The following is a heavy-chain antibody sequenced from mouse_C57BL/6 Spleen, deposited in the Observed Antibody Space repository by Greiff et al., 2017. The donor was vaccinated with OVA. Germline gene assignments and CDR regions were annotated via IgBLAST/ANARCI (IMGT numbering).Heavy chain of an antibody. CDR2: ISYDGSN. CDR3: ARGIYYDYDGPWFAY. D-gene: IGHD2-4*01. V-gene: IGHV3-6*01. CDR1: GYSITSGYY. Sequence: EESGPGLVKPSQSLSLTCSVTGYSITSGYYWNWIRQFPGNKLEWMGYISYDGSNNYNPSLKNRISITRDTSKNQFFLKLNSVTTEDTATYYCARGIYYDYDGPWFAYWGQGTLVTVSA. J-gene: IGHJ3*01.